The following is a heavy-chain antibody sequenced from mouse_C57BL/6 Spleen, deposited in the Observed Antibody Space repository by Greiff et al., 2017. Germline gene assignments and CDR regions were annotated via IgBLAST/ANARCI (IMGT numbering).Heavy chain of an antibody. D-gene: IGHD1-1*01. CDR1: GYTFTDYE. V-gene: IGHV1-15*01. CDR3: TRKGRSVVADWYFDV. J-gene: IGHJ1*03. CDR2: IDPETGGT. Sequence: QVQLQQSGAELVRPGASVTLSCKASGYTFTDYEMHWVKQTPVHGLEWIGAIDPETGGTAYNQKFKGKAILTADKSSRTAYMELRSLTSEDSAVYYCTRKGRSVVADWYFDVWGTGTTVTVSS.